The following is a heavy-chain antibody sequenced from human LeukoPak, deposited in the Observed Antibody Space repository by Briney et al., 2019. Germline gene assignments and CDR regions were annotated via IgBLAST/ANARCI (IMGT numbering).Heavy chain of an antibody. J-gene: IGHJ4*02. D-gene: IGHD2-21*01. V-gene: IGHV3-48*04. CDR2: ITSSSSTI. CDR3: ARDVVGPLDY. Sequence: GGSQRLSCAASGFTFSSYTMNWVRQAPGKGLEWLSYITSSSSTIYYADSVKGRFTISRDNAKNSLYLQINSLRAEDTAVYYCARDVVGPLDYWGQGTLVTVSS. CDR1: GFTFSSYT.